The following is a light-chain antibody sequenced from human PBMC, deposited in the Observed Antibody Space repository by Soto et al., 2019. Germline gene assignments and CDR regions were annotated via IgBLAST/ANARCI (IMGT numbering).Light chain of an antibody. J-gene: IGKJ1*01. CDR3: QQYGSLPWT. CDR2: GAS. CDR1: QSVSSSY. Sequence: EIVLTQSPGTLSLSPGERATLSCRASQSVSSSYLAWYQQKLGQAPRLLIYGASSRATGIRSRFSGSGSGPDFTLTISRLEPEDFAVYYCQQYGSLPWTFGQGTKVEIK. V-gene: IGKV3-20*01.